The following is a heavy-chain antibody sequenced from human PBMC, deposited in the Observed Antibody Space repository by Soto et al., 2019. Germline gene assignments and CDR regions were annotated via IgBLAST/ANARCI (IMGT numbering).Heavy chain of an antibody. CDR1: GGSISSSSYY. D-gene: IGHD1-1*01. V-gene: IGHV4-39*01. J-gene: IGHJ4*02. CDR3: ARLFQAYNWNDGDDYFDY. Sequence: SETLSLTCTVSGGSISSSSYYWGWIRQPPGKGLEWIGSIYYSGSTYYNPSLKSRVTISVDTSKNQFSLKLSSVTAADTAVYYCARLFQAYNWNDGDDYFDYWGQGTLVTVSS. CDR2: IYYSGST.